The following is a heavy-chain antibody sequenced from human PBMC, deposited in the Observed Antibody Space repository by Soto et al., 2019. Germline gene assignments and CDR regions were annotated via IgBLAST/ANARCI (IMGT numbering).Heavy chain of an antibody. D-gene: IGHD3-10*01. CDR2: IYYSGGT. CDR1: GGSISNYY. J-gene: IGHJ5*02. V-gene: IGHV4-59*01. Sequence: PSETLSLTCTVSGGSISNYYWNWIRQPPGKGLEWIGYIYYSGGTNYNPSLKSRVTISVDTSKNQFSLKLSSVTAADTAVYCCARGTMVRGVKDWFDPWGQGTLVTVSS. CDR3: ARGTMVRGVKDWFDP.